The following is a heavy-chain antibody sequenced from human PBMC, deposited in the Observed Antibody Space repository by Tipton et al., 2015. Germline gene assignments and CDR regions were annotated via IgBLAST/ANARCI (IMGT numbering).Heavy chain of an antibody. Sequence: QLVQSGAEMKKPGASVNVSCKASGYTFTNYGINWVRQAPGQGLEWMGWISAYNGHTNYAPNLQGRVTMTTEKSTSTAYLDLRSLRSDDTAVYYCARGSGPFTFGGVSDYWGQGTLVTVSS. V-gene: IGHV1-18*01. CDR2: ISAYNGHT. CDR3: ARGSGPFTFGGVSDY. D-gene: IGHD3-16*01. J-gene: IGHJ4*02. CDR1: GYTFTNYG.